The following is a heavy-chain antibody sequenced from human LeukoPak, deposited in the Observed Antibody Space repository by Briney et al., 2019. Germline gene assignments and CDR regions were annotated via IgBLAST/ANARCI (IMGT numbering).Heavy chain of an antibody. Sequence: GGSLRLSCAASGFTFSSYTMHWVRQAPGEGLEWVAVISFDGTNKYYADSVKGRFTISRDNSKNTLYLQMNSLRPEDTAAYYCARAPTPMTTVTTLGCWGQGTLVTVSS. V-gene: IGHV3-30-3*01. CDR1: GFTFSSYT. CDR2: ISFDGTNK. CDR3: ARAPTPMTTVTTLGC. J-gene: IGHJ4*02. D-gene: IGHD4-17*01.